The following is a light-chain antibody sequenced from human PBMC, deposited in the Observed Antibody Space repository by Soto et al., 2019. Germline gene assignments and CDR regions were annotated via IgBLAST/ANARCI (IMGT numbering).Light chain of an antibody. J-gene: IGKJ4*01. V-gene: IGKV3-15*01. CDR3: QQYNNWPPKIT. Sequence: EIVMTQSPATLSVSPGERATLSCRASQSVSSNLAWYQQKPGQAHRLLIYGASTRATGIPARFSGSGSGTEFTLTISSLQSEDFAVYYCQQYNNWPPKITFGGGTKVEIK. CDR1: QSVSSN. CDR2: GAS.